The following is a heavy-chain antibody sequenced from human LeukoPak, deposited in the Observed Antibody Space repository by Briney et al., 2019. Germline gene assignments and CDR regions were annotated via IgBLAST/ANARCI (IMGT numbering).Heavy chain of an antibody. CDR1: GGSISSGSYY. D-gene: IGHD3-10*01. Sequence: SQTLSLTCTVSGGSISSGSYYWSWTRQPPGKGLEWIGEINHSGSTNYNPSLKSRVTISVDTSKNQFSLKLSSVTAADTAVYYCARGRMGYYYGSGSYHIDYRGQGTLVTVSS. V-gene: IGHV4-39*07. CDR2: INHSGST. CDR3: ARGRMGYYYGSGSYHIDY. J-gene: IGHJ4*02.